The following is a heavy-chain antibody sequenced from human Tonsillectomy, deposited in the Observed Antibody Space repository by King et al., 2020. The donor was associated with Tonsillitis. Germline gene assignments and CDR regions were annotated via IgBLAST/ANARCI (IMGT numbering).Heavy chain of an antibody. Sequence: VQLVESGGGLVQPGGSLKVSCAASGFTFSGSAMHWVRQASGKGLEWVGRIRSKANRYATAYAASVKGRFTISRDDSKNTMYLRMDSLRTEDTAVYYCTRVAAPEYGDYGDYWGQGTLVTVSS. D-gene: IGHD4-17*01. CDR3: TRVAAPEYGDYGDY. V-gene: IGHV3-73*01. J-gene: IGHJ4*02. CDR1: GFTFSGSA. CDR2: IRSKANRYAT.